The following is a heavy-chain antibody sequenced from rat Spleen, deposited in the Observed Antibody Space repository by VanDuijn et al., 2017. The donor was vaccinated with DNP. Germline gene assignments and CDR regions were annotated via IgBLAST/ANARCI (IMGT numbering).Heavy chain of an antibody. J-gene: IGHJ3*01. CDR1: GFTFSNAW. CDR3: TWEGPYNWFAY. CDR2: IKAKSNNYAA. Sequence: EVQLVETGGSLVQPGKSLKLTRATSGFTFSNAWMHWVRQSPEKQLEWVAQIKAKSNNYAAYYTESVKGRFTISRDDSKSSVYLQMNSLKEEDSAIYYCTWEGPYNWFAYWGQGTLVTVSS. D-gene: IGHD1-11*01. V-gene: IGHV6-8*01.